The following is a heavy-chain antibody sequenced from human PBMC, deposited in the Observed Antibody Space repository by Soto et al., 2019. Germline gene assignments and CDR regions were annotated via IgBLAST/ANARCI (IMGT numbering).Heavy chain of an antibody. CDR2: ISDTT. Sequence: PVGSLRLSCVVSGLTFSNSAMNWVRQAPGKGLEWVSGISDTTYYADSVQGRFIISRDNSKNTVFLQMKSLRAEDTAVYYCAKGSGYKYGSRFDFWGQGTRVTVSS. V-gene: IGHV3-23*01. D-gene: IGHD5-18*01. CDR3: AKGSGYKYGSRFDF. CDR1: GLTFSNSA. J-gene: IGHJ4*02.